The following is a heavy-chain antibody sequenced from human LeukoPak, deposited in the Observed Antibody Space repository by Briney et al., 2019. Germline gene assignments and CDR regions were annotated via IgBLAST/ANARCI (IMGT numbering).Heavy chain of an antibody. CDR3: ARDPFGELSH. Sequence: PGGSLRLSCAASGFTFSSYAMSWVRQAPGKGLEWVSVISGSGDSTYYADSVKGRLTISRDNSKNTLYLQMNSLRAEDTAVYYCARDPFGELSHWGQGTLVTVAS. J-gene: IGHJ4*02. CDR1: GFTFSSYA. D-gene: IGHD3-10*01. V-gene: IGHV3-23*01. CDR2: ISGSGDST.